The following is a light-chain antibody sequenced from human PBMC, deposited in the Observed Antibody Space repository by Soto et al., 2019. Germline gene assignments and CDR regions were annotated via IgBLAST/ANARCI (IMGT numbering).Light chain of an antibody. CDR3: QQSYSTPRT. CDR2: DAS. CDR1: QSISTY. V-gene: IGKV1-39*01. J-gene: IGKJ1*01. Sequence: DIQMTQSPSSLSASVGDRVTITCRASQSISTYLHWYQQKPGKAPKLLIYDASSLQSGVPSRFSGSGSGADFTLTISSLQPEDFATYYYQQSYSTPRTFGQGTKVEIK.